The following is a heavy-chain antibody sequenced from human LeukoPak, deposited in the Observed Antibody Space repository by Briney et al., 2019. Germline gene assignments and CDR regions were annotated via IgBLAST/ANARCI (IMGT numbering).Heavy chain of an antibody. D-gene: IGHD3-22*01. J-gene: IGHJ6*02. CDR1: GYTFTSDG. Sequence: ASVKVSCKPSGYTFTSDGISWVRQAPGQGLEWIGWIGTYKGNTNYAQMFQGRVTMTTDTSTSTAYMELKNLRSDDTAVYYCARTPGMVVVKTFYCMDVWGQGTTVTVSS. CDR2: IGTYKGNT. V-gene: IGHV1-18*01. CDR3: ARTPGMVVVKTFYCMDV.